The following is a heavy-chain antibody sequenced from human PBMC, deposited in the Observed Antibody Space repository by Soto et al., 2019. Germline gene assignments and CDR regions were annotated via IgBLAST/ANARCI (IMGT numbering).Heavy chain of an antibody. V-gene: IGHV1-18*01. D-gene: IGHD2-2*01. CDR3: ARKVGYCSSTSCYPDYYYGMDV. Sequence: ASVKVSCKASGYTFTSYGISWVRQAPGQGLEWMGWISAYNGTANYAQKFQGRVTITTDESTSTAYMELSSLRSEDTAVYYCARKVGYCSSTSCYPDYYYGMDVWGKGTTVTVSS. CDR1: GYTFTSYG. J-gene: IGHJ6*04. CDR2: ISAYNGTA.